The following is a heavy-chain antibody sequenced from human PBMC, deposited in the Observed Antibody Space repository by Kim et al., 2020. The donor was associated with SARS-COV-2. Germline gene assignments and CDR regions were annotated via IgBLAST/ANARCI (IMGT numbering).Heavy chain of an antibody. CDR1: GGSISSGGYY. CDR2: IYYSGST. Sequence: SETLSLTCTVSGGSISSGGYYWSWIRQHPGKGLEWIGYIYYSGSTYYNPSLKSRVTISVDTSKNQSSLKLSSVTAADTAVYYCAREGYYDSREFDYWGQGTLVTVSS. CDR3: AREGYYDSREFDY. V-gene: IGHV4-31*03. J-gene: IGHJ4*02. D-gene: IGHD3-22*01.